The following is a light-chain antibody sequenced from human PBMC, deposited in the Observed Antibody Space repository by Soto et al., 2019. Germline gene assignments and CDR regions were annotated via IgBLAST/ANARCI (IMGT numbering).Light chain of an antibody. J-gene: IGLJ1*01. CDR3: SSYTTSNTRQIV. V-gene: IGLV2-14*01. CDR2: DVS. Sequence: QSALTQPASVPGSPGQSITLSCPGTRSELGGYNYVSWYQQHPGKAPKFMIYDVSNRPSGVSNRFSGSKSGNTASLTISGLQAEDEADYYCSSYTTSNTRQIVFGTGTKVTV. CDR1: RSELGGYNY.